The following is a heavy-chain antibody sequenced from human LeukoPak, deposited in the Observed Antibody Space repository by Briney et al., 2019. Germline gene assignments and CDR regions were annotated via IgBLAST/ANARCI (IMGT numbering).Heavy chain of an antibody. D-gene: IGHD2-2*02. Sequence: ASVKVSCKASGYTFTSYGITWVRQAPGQGLEWMGWISAYNGNTNYAQKLQGRVTMTTDTSTSTAYMELRSLRSDDTAVYYCARDHRAIGYCSSTGCYNAAFDIWGQGTMVTVSS. V-gene: IGHV1-18*01. J-gene: IGHJ3*02. CDR3: ARDHRAIGYCSSTGCYNAAFDI. CDR2: ISAYNGNT. CDR1: GYTFTSYG.